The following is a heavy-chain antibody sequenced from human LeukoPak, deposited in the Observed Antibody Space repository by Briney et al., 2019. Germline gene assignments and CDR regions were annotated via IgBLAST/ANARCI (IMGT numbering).Heavy chain of an antibody. Sequence: SETLSLTCAVSGDSISSDTYSWSWIRQPPGKGLEWIGYIFHSGSTFYNPSLKSRVTISVDRSKNQFSLKLNSVTAADTAVYYGAGGAVISPLDYGGKETLVTVS. D-gene: IGHD4-23*01. V-gene: IGHV4-30-2*01. CDR2: IFHSGST. CDR3: AGGAVISPLDY. CDR1: GDSISSDTYS. J-gene: IGHJ4*02.